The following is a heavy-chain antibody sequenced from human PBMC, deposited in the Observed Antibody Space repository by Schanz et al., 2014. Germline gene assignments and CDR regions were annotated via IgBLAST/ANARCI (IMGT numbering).Heavy chain of an antibody. V-gene: IGHV1-24*01. CDR3: ATGPHIVVAFDY. CDR2: FDPKKGEA. CDR1: GSIFSKLL. J-gene: IGHJ4*02. D-gene: IGHD2-21*01. Sequence: QVQLVQSGAEVKKPGASVKVSCKVSGSIFSKLLMHWVRQGPAKGLEWMGGFDPKKGEAIYAQKFQGRVTMTEDTSTGTAYMELRSPTSEDTAVYYCATGPHIVVAFDYWGQGTLVTVSS.